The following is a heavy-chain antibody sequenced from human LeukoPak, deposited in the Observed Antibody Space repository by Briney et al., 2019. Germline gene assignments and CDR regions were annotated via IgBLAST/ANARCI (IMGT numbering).Heavy chain of an antibody. V-gene: IGHV1-69*13. Sequence: SVTVSCKASGGTFSSYAISWVRQAPGQGLEWMGGIIPIFGTANYAQKFQGRVTITADESTSTAYMELSSLRSEDTAVYYCARDNDSSGYLVGTFDYWGQGTLVTVSS. CDR1: GGTFSSYA. J-gene: IGHJ4*02. D-gene: IGHD3-22*01. CDR3: ARDNDSSGYLVGTFDY. CDR2: IIPIFGTA.